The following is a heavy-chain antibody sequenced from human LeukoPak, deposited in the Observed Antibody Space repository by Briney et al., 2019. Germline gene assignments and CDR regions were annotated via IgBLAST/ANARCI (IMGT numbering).Heavy chain of an antibody. Sequence: GRSLRLSCAASGFTFSSNGMHWVRQSPGKGLEWVALISDDGSKKYYADSVKGRFTISRDNSKNTLYLQMNSLRAEDTALYYCAKWRNYYDSSGYYWGQGTLVTVSS. D-gene: IGHD3-22*01. J-gene: IGHJ4*02. CDR3: AKWRNYYDSSGYY. CDR2: ISDDGSKK. CDR1: GFTFSSNG. V-gene: IGHV3-30*18.